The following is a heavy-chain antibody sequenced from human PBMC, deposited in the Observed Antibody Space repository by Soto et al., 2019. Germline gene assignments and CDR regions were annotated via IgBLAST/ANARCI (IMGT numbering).Heavy chain of an antibody. CDR3: AKSYYYDGSGSLSCHAFDM. V-gene: IGHV3-23*01. J-gene: IGHJ3*02. CDR2: ISVSGGAT. D-gene: IGHD3-22*01. CDR1: GFPFSKYS. Sequence: PGGSLRLSCAASGFPFSKYSMSLVRQAPGKGLEWVSSISVSGGATYYADSVKGRFTISRDNSKSTVYLQMNSLRAEDTAVYYCAKSYYYDGSGSLSCHAFDMWRQGKRVTVSS.